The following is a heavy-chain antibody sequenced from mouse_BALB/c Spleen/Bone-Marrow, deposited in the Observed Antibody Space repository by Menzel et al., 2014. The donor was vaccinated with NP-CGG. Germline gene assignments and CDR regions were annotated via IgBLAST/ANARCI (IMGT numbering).Heavy chain of an antibody. J-gene: IGHJ3*01. CDR3: AEGGKNPTGFAY. V-gene: IGHV14-1*02. CDR1: GFNIKDYY. CDR2: IYPENDNT. Sequence: VQLQQSGAELVRPGALVKLSCKVSGFNIKDYYMHWVKQRPEQGLEWIGWIYPENDNTIYYPKFQGKASITADTSTNXXXLXLSSLTSEDTAVYFCAEGGKNPTGFAYWGQRTLINVSA.